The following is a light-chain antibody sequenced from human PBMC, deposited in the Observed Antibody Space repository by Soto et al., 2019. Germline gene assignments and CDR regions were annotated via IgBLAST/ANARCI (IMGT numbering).Light chain of an antibody. Sequence: EIVLPQCPGTLSLSQGASATLSCRASQSVPRNYLAWYKQKPGQAPRLRIYGTSSRATGIPDRFSASGSGTDFTLTLSRLEPEEFAVVHCQQYGRSITFGQGTRLEIK. CDR3: QQYGRSIT. CDR1: QSVPRNY. V-gene: IGKV3-20*01. J-gene: IGKJ5*01. CDR2: GTS.